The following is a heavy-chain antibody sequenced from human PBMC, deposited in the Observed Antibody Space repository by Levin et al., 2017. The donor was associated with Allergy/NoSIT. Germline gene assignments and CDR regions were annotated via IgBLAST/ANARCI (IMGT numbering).Heavy chain of an antibody. D-gene: IGHD5-18*01. CDR1: GFTFSSYA. J-gene: IGHJ4*02. Sequence: GGSLRLSCAASGFTFSSYAMSWVRQAPGKGLEWVSAISGSGGSTYYADSVKGRFTISRDNSKNTLYLQMNSLRAEDTAVYYCAKEPPYSYGTLYYFDYWGQGTLVTVSS. CDR2: ISGSGGST. CDR3: AKEPPYSYGTLYYFDY. V-gene: IGHV3-23*01.